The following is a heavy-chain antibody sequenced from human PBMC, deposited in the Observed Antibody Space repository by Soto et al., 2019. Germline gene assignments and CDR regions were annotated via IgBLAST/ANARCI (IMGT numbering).Heavy chain of an antibody. Sequence: GASVKVSCKASGGTFRSYAISWVRRAPGQGLEWMGGIIPIFGTANYAQKFQGRVTITADESTSTAYMELSSLRSEDTAVYYCARRVVGAMPGNWFDPWGQGTLVTVSS. CDR2: IIPIFGTA. V-gene: IGHV1-69*13. D-gene: IGHD1-26*01. CDR1: GGTFRSYA. J-gene: IGHJ5*02. CDR3: ARRVVGAMPGNWFDP.